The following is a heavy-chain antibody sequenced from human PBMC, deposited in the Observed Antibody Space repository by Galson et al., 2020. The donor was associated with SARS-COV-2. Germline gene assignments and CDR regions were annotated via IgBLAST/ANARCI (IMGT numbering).Heavy chain of an antibody. V-gene: IGHV1-69*13. J-gene: IGHJ6*03. CDR1: GGTFSSYA. D-gene: IGHD1-7*01. CDR2: IIPIFGTA. CDR3: ARHLDLGLHYYMDV. Sequence: SVKVSCKASGGTFSSYAISWVRQAPGQGLEWMGGIIPIFGTANYAQKFQGRVTITADESTSTAYMELSSLRSEDTAMYYCARHLDLGLHYYMDVWGKGTTVTVSS.